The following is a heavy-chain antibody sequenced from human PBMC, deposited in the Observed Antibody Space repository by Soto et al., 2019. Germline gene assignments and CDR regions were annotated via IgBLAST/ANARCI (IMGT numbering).Heavy chain of an antibody. CDR1: GGTFSSYA. V-gene: IGHV1-69*06. CDR3: ASGRYDASGYFDY. J-gene: IGHJ4*02. D-gene: IGHD3-22*01. Sequence: SVKVSCKASGGTFSSYAISWVRQAPGQGLEWXGGIIXXFXTXXXAXXXXGRVTITADKSTSTAYMELSSLRSDDTAMFYCASGRYDASGYFDYWGQGTLVTVSS. CDR2: IIXXFXTX.